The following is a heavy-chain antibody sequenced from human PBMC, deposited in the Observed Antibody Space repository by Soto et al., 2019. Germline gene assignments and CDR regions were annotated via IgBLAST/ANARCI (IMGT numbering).Heavy chain of an antibody. Sequence: QVQLVESGGGVVQPGRSLRVSCAASGFTFSNYGMHWVRQAPGKGLEWVAVISYDGGKKYYADSVKGRFTISRDNSKSTLYLQMDGLRDEDTALYYCAKDRGRWDLFVEGQRGWGQGTLVTVSS. CDR1: GFTFSNYG. J-gene: IGHJ4*02. CDR2: ISYDGGKK. CDR3: AKDRGRWDLFVEGQRG. V-gene: IGHV3-30*18. D-gene: IGHD1-26*01.